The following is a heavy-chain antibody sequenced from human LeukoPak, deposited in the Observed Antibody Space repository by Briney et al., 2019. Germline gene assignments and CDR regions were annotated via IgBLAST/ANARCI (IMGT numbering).Heavy chain of an antibody. CDR2: INPSGGST. D-gene: IGHD3-16*01. Sequence: ASVKVSCKASGYTFTSYYMHWVRQAPGQGLEWMGIINPSGGSTSYAQKFQGRVTMTRDVSTSTVYMELSSLRSEDTAVYYCTRALPGGYDAFDIWGQGTMVTVSS. V-gene: IGHV1-46*01. J-gene: IGHJ3*02. CDR3: TRALPGGYDAFDI. CDR1: GYTFTSYY.